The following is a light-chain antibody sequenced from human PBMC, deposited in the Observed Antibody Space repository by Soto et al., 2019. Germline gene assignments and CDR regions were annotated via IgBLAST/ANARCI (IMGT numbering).Light chain of an antibody. CDR3: QQFDSWPPLT. CDR1: QTISTH. V-gene: IGKV3-15*01. Sequence: EVELTQSPVTLSVSGGARATLSCRSSQTISTHLAWYQQKPGQAPRLLIYGASTRATAVPARFSGSGSGTDFTLTISRVQSEDAAVYYCQQFDSWPPLTFGQGTKLEIK. J-gene: IGKJ2*01. CDR2: GAS.